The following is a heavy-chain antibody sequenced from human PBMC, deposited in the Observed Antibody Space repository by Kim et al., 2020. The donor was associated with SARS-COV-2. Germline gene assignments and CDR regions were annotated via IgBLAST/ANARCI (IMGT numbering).Heavy chain of an antibody. CDR3: ARQAPVGYCSSTSCFQAAFDI. V-gene: IGHV5-51*01. D-gene: IGHD2-2*01. CDR1: GYSFTSYW. Sequence: GESLKISCKGSGYSFTSYWIGWVRQMPGKGLEWMGIIYPGDSDTRYSPSFQGQVTISADKSISTAYLQWSSLKASDTAMYYCARQAPVGYCSSTSCFQAAFDIWGQGTMVTVSS. J-gene: IGHJ3*02. CDR2: IYPGDSDT.